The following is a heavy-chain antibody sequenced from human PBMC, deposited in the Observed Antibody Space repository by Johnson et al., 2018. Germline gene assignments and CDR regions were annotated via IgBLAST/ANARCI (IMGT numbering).Heavy chain of an antibody. CDR1: GFTFSSYW. CDR2: INSDGSST. J-gene: IGHJ6*03. Sequence: VQLQESGGGLVQPGGSLRLSCAASGFTFSSYWMHWVRQAPGKGLVWVSRINSDGSSTSYADSVKGRFPISRDNAKNTLYLQMNRLRAEDTAVYYCARDQGSVGATGNYYYYMDVWGKGTTVTVSS. D-gene: IGHD1-26*01. CDR3: ARDQGSVGATGNYYYYMDV. V-gene: IGHV3-74*01.